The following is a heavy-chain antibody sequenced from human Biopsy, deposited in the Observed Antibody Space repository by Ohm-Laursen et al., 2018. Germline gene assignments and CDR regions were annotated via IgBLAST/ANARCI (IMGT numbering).Heavy chain of an antibody. CDR3: AKVHDSGYYYYSMDV. CDR2: IWYDGNNK. V-gene: IGHV3-33*06. CDR1: GFSFSDYG. J-gene: IGHJ6*02. Sequence: SLRLSCAASGFSFSDYGMHWVRQAPGRGLEWVAVIWYDGNNKYYAESVEGRFTISRDNSKNMVYLQMGSLTVEDTAVYYCAKVHDSGYYYYSMDVWGQGTTVTVSS. D-gene: IGHD3-16*01.